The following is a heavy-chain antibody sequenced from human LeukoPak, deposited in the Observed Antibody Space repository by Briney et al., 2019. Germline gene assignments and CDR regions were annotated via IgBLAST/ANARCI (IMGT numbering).Heavy chain of an antibody. CDR3: ARAKPGIAAAGTAFDI. CDR1: GFTFSSYA. V-gene: IGHV3-30-3*01. D-gene: IGHD6-13*01. Sequence: PGGSLRLSCAASGFTFSSYAMHWVRQAPGKGLEWVAVISYDGSNKYYADSVKGRFTISRDNSKNTLYLQMNSLRAEDTAVYYCARAKPGIAAAGTAFDIWGQGTMVTVSS. J-gene: IGHJ3*02. CDR2: ISYDGSNK.